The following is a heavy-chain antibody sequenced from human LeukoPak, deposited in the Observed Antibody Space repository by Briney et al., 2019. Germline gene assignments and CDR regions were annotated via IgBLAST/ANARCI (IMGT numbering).Heavy chain of an antibody. D-gene: IGHD3-3*01. CDR1: GFTFSDYY. CDR3: ARVRLEWLFGVDAFDI. J-gene: IGHJ3*02. V-gene: IGHV3-11*04. CDR2: ISSSGSTI. Sequence: GGSLRLSCAASGFTFSDYYMSWIRQAPGKGLEWVSYISSSGSTIYYADSVKGRFTISRDNAKNSLYLQMNSLRAEDTAVYCCARVRLEWLFGVDAFDIWGQGTMVTVSS.